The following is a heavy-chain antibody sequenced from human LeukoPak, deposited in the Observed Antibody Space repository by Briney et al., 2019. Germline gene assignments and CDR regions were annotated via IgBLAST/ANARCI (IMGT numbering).Heavy chain of an antibody. V-gene: IGHV3-30*18. CDR3: AKDNPSGWLYYFDY. D-gene: IGHD6-19*01. CDR2: ISYDGSNK. J-gene: IGHJ4*02. Sequence: GRSLRLSCAAPGFTFSSYGMHWVRQAPGKGLEWVAVISYDGSNKYYADSVKGRFTISRDNSKNTLYLQMNSLRAEDTAVYYCAKDNPSGWLYYFDYWGQGTLVTVSS. CDR1: GFTFSSYG.